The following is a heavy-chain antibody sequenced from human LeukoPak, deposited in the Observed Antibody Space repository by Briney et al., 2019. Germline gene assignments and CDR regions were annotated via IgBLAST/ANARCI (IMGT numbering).Heavy chain of an antibody. D-gene: IGHD5-24*01. CDR3: ARRGVDGALDY. CDR2: IQENGNEK. CDR1: EFTFSIYW. J-gene: IGHJ4*02. Sequence: HSGGSLRLSCAASEFTFSIYWMSWVRQAPGKGLEWVANIQENGNEKSYVDSAKGRFTISRDNAKNSLYLQMNSLRAEDTAVYYCARRGVDGALDYWGQGTLVTVSS. V-gene: IGHV3-7*01.